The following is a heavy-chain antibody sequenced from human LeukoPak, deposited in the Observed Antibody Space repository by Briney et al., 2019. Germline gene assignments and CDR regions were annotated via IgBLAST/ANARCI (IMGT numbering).Heavy chain of an antibody. D-gene: IGHD3-22*01. CDR1: GYTFTYYY. J-gene: IGHJ4*02. CDR3: ARTLRGHFYDGSGYFFDY. V-gene: IGHV1-2*02. CDR2: INPNSFST. Sequence: GASVKVSCKASGYTFTYYYIHWVRQAPGQGLQWMGCINPNSFSTYNTQTFQARVTITRDSSTAYMELSRLRSDDTAVYFCARTLRGHFYDGSGYFFDYWGQGTLVTVSS.